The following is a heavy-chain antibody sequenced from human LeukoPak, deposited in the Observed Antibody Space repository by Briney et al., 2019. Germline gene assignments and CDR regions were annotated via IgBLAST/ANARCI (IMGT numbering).Heavy chain of an antibody. J-gene: IGHJ4*02. V-gene: IGHV4-4*07. CDR3: ARGAPRRYCSSTSCYTGIAARPIYFDY. CDR1: GGSISSYY. Sequence: PSETLSLTCTVSGGSISSYYWSWIRQPAGKGLEWIGRIYTSGSTNYNPSLKSRVTMSVDTSKNQFSLKLSSMTAADTAVYYCARGAPRRYCSSTSCYTGIAARPIYFDYWGQGTLVTVSS. D-gene: IGHD2-2*02. CDR2: IYTSGST.